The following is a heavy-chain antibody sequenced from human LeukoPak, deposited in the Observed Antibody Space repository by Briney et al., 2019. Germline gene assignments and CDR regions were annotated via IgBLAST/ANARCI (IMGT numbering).Heavy chain of an antibody. D-gene: IGHD2-21*01. CDR1: GYSISSDYS. J-gene: IGHJ4*02. V-gene: IGHV4-38-2*01. CDR3: ARRLYNNVGFDY. Sequence: SETLSLTCAVSGYSISSDYSWSWIRQPPGKGLEGVGSLPYIGRTNFNPSLTSPVTISVDPSKNQFSLKLSSVTAADTAVYYCARRLYNNVGFDYWGQGTLVTVSS. CDR2: LPYIGRT.